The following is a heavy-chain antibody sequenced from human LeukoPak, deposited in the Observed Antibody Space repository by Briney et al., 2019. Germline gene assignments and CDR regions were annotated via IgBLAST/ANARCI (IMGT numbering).Heavy chain of an antibody. CDR2: MNPNSGNT. CDR1: GYTFTSYD. J-gene: IGHJ4*02. D-gene: IGHD2-15*01. CDR3: ARELSRVAQVDY. Sequence: ASVKVSCKASGYTFTSYDINWVRQATGQGLEWMGWMNPNSGNTGYAQKFQGRVTMTRNTSVSTAYMELSSLRSEDTAVYYCARELSRVAQVDYWGQGTLVTVSS. V-gene: IGHV1-8*01.